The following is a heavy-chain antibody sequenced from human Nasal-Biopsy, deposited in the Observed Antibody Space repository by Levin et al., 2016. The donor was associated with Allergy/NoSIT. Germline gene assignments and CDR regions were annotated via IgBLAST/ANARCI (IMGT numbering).Heavy chain of an antibody. Sequence: GGSLRLSCGVSGFNLGGSAMHWVRQAPGKGLEWVSGISWTSGTIGYADSVKGRFTISRDNAKNTLSMEINTLRADDTAVYYCARDTVAVTGTGLDYWGQGTLVTVSS. J-gene: IGHJ4*02. D-gene: IGHD6-19*01. CDR3: ARDTVAVTGTGLDY. CDR1: GFNLGGSA. V-gene: IGHV3-9*01. CDR2: ISWTSGTI.